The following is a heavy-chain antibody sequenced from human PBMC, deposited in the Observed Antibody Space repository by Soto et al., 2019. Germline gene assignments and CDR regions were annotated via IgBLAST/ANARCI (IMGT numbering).Heavy chain of an antibody. V-gene: IGHV3-30*18. Sequence: VQLVESGGGVVQPGRSLRLSCAASGFTFSSYGMHWVRQAPGKGLEWVAVISYDGSNKYYADSVKGRFTISRDNSKNTLYLQMNSLRAEDTAVYYCAKERVGTYFDYWGQGTLVTVSS. CDR1: GFTFSSYG. D-gene: IGHD1-7*01. J-gene: IGHJ4*02. CDR2: ISYDGSNK. CDR3: AKERVGTYFDY.